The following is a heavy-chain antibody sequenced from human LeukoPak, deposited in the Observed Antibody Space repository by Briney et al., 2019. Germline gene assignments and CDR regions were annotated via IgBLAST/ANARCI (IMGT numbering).Heavy chain of an antibody. CDR2: ITGSGGLT. CDR3: AKGLWSSSSNTFDF. D-gene: IGHD6-6*01. Sequence: GGSLRLSCAASGLPFSAHGMSWVRQAPGKGLEWVSHITGSGGLTYYSNSVRGRFTISRDNSKNTLFLQMNSLRADDTAVYYCAKGLWSSSSNTFDFWGQGTLVTVSS. CDR1: GLPFSAHG. V-gene: IGHV3-23*01. J-gene: IGHJ3*01.